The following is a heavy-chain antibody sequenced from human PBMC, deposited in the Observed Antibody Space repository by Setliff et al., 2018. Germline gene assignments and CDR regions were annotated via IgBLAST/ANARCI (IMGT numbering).Heavy chain of an antibody. Sequence: SETLSLTCTVSDGSISTYYWSWIRQPPGKRLEWIGFIHHSGSTHYNPSLRTRVSISVGTSKNHFSLRLSSVTAADTAVYYCLRIRLVPHGHSWGQGTLVTVSS. CDR3: LRIRLVPHGHS. J-gene: IGHJ4*02. CDR1: DGSISTYY. V-gene: IGHV4-4*08. CDR2: IHHSGST. D-gene: IGHD2-15*01.